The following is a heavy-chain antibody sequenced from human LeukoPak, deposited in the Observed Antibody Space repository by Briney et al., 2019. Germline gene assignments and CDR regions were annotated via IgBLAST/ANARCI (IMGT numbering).Heavy chain of an antibody. CDR1: GYSFTSYW. CDR2: IYPGDSDT. V-gene: IGHV5-51*01. J-gene: IGHJ4*02. Sequence: GESLKISCKGSGYSFTSYWIGWVRQMPGKGLEWMGIIYPGDSDTRYSPSFQGQVTISADKSISTAYLQWSSLKASDTAMYYCARQGCLYYYDSSGSKYYFDYWGQGTLVTVSS. D-gene: IGHD3-22*01. CDR3: ARQGCLYYYDSSGSKYYFDY.